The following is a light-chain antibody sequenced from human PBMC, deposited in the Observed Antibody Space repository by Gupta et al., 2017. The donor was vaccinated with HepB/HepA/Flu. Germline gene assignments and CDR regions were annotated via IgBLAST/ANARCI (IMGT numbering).Light chain of an antibody. CDR1: KLGDKY. J-gene: IGLJ2*01. CDR3: TEWESRTGG. V-gene: IGLV3-1*01. CDR2: QDS. Sequence: SYELTQPPSVSVSPGQTASITCSGAKLGDKYACWYQQKPGQSPVLGSYQDSKRPSGIPERFYGANYGKKANLNIRGTQAMEEAEDYCTEWESRTGGFGGGTKLTVL.